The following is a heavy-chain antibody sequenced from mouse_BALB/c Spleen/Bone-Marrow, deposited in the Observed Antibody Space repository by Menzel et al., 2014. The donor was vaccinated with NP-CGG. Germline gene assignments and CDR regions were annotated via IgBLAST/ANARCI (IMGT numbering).Heavy chain of an antibody. D-gene: IGHD2-1*01. CDR3: ARGGNYGY. CDR2: IFPGIGTT. J-gene: IGHJ2*01. Sequence: VKLMESGAELVKPGASVKLSCKTSGYTFTNYWIQWVKQRPGQGLGWIGEIFPGIGTTYYNEKFKGKATLTIDTSSSTAYMQLSSLTSEDFAVYFCARGGNYGYWGQGTTLTVSS. CDR1: GYTFTNYW. V-gene: IGHV1S132*01.